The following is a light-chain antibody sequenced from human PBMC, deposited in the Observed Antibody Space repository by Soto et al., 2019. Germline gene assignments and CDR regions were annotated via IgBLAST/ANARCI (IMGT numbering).Light chain of an antibody. CDR1: QSFSGSY. J-gene: IGKJ5*01. CDR2: GAS. Sequence: IVLTQSPGSLSVSPGDRATLSCRASQSFSGSYLAWYQQKPGQAPRLLIYGASSRATGIPDRFSGSGSGTDFSLTISRLEPEDSAVYYCQQRHMWPITFGQGTRLEIK. CDR3: QQRHMWPIT. V-gene: IGKV3D-20*02.